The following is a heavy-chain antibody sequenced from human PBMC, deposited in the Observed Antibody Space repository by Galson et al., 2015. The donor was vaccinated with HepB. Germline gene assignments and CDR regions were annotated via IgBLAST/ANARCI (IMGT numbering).Heavy chain of an antibody. CDR2: IYSGGST. Sequence: SLRLSCAASGFTVSSNYMSWVRQAPGKGLEWVSVIYSGGSTYYADSVKGRSTISRDNSKNTLYLQMNSLRAEDTAVYYCARSVYGDYVQWFDPWGQGTLVTVSS. CDR3: ARSVYGDYVQWFDP. CDR1: GFTVSSNY. V-gene: IGHV3-66*01. D-gene: IGHD4-17*01. J-gene: IGHJ5*02.